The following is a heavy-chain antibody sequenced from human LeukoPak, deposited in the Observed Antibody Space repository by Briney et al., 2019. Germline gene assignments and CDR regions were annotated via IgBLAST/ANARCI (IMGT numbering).Heavy chain of an antibody. CDR3: ARDPLPMVRAGFDP. V-gene: IGHV4-61*08. D-gene: IGHD3-10*01. Sequence: TSETLSLTCTVSGGSISSGGYYWSWIRQHPGKGLEWIGYIYYSGSTNYNPSLKSRVTISVDTSKNQFSLKLSSVTAADTAVYYCARDPLPMVRAGFDPWGQGTLVTVSS. CDR2: IYYSGST. J-gene: IGHJ5*02. CDR1: GGSISSGGYY.